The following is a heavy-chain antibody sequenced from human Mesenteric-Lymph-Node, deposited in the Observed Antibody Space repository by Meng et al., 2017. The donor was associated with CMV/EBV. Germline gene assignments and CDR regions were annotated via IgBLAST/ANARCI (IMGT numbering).Heavy chain of an antibody. V-gene: IGHV2-26*01. J-gene: IGHJ3*02. CDR2: IFSNDEK. CDR3: ARIRRYCSSTSCYTAPDAFDI. Sequence: SGPTLVKPTQTLTLTCSFSGFSLSTSGMCVNWVRQPPGKALEWLAHIFSNDEKSYSTSLKSRLTISKDTSKSQVVLTMTNMDPVDTATYYCARIRRYCSSTSCYTAPDAFDIWGQGTMVTVSS. CDR1: GFSLSTSGMC. D-gene: IGHD2-2*02.